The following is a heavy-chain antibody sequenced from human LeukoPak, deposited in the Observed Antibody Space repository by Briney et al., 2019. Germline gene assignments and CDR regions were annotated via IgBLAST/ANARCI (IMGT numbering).Heavy chain of an antibody. CDR1: GFTFTSYS. D-gene: IGHD2-21*01. CDR3: ARDTAYSFDY. V-gene: IGHV3-48*01. CDR2: ISPTTI. Sequence: GGSLRLSCAASGFTFTSYSLNWVRQAPGKGLEWVSYISPTTIYYADSVRSRFTISRDDAKNSLYLQMNSLRAEDTAIYYCARDTAYSFDYWGQGTLVTVSS. J-gene: IGHJ4*02.